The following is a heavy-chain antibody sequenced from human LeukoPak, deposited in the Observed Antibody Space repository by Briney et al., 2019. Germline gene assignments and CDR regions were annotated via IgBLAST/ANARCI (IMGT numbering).Heavy chain of an antibody. Sequence: SETLSLTCTVSGGSISSSSYYWGWIRQPPGKGLEWIGSIYYSGSTYYNPSLKSRVTISVDTSKNQFSLKLSSVTAADTAVYYCARSGATVTTGWFDPWGQGTLVTVSS. V-gene: IGHV4-39*01. CDR3: ARSGATVTTGWFDP. CDR2: IYYSGST. D-gene: IGHD4-17*01. J-gene: IGHJ5*02. CDR1: GGSISSSSYY.